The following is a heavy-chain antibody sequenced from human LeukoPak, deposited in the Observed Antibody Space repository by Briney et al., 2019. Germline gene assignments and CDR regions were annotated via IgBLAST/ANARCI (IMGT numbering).Heavy chain of an antibody. CDR2: IYYSGST. CDR3: ARVGGGAAAGVFDY. V-gene: IGHV4-31*03. D-gene: IGHD6-13*01. Sequence: SETLSLTCTVSGGSISSGGYYWSWIRQHPGKGLEWIGYIYYSGSTYYNPSLKSRVTIPVDTSKNQFSLKLSSVTAADTAVYYCARVGGGAAAGVFDYWGRGTLVTVSS. J-gene: IGHJ4*02. CDR1: GGSISSGGYY.